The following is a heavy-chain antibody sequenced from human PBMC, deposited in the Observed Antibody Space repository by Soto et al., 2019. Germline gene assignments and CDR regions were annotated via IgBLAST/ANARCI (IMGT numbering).Heavy chain of an antibody. CDR3: ARSPGYYDSSGYYYGGSSAFDI. CDR2: ISYDGSNK. CDR1: GFTFSSYA. Sequence: LRLSCAASGFTFSSYAMHWVRQAPGKGLEWVAVISYDGSNKYYADSVKGRFTISRDNSKNTLYLQMNSLRAEDTAVYYCARSPGYYDSSGYYYGGSSAFDIWGQGTMVTVSS. J-gene: IGHJ3*02. V-gene: IGHV3-30-3*01. D-gene: IGHD3-22*01.